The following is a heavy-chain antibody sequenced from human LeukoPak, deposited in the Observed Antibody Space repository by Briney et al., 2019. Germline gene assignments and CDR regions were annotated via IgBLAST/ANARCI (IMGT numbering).Heavy chain of an antibody. CDR1: GFTVSSNY. CDR3: ARELGGATNY. CDR2: IYSGGST. Sequence: PWGSLRLSCAASGFTVSSNYMSWVRQAPGKGLEWVSVIYSGGSTYYADSVKGRFTISRDNSKNTLYLQMNSLRAEDTAVYYCARELGGATNYWGQRTMVTVSS. D-gene: IGHD1-26*01. V-gene: IGHV3-53*01. J-gene: IGHJ4*02.